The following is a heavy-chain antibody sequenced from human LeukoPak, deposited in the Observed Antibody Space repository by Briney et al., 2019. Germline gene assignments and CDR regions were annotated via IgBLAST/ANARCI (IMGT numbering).Heavy chain of an antibody. CDR3: ARDGVYGGNPSHWFDP. V-gene: IGHV3-33*01. J-gene: IGHJ5*02. D-gene: IGHD4-23*01. CDR1: GFTFSSYG. Sequence: GGSLSLSCAASGFTFSSYGMHWVRQAPGKGLEWVAVIWYGGSNKYYADSVKGRFTISRDNSKNTLYLQMNSLRAEDTAVYYCARDGVYGGNPSHWFDPWGQGTLVTVSS. CDR2: IWYGGSNK.